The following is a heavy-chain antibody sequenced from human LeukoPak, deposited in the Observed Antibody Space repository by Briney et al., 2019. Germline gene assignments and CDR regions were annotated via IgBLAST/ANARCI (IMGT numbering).Heavy chain of an antibody. J-gene: IGHJ4*02. Sequence: GGSLRLSCAASGFTLSSYWMTWVRQAPGKGLEWVANIKQDGSEKYYVDSVKGRFTISRDNAKNSLYLQMNSLRAEDTAVYYCARRSGYAVRSDYWGQGTLVTVSS. CDR3: ARRSGYAVRSDY. CDR2: IKQDGSEK. V-gene: IGHV3-7*05. CDR1: GFTLSSYW. D-gene: IGHD5-12*01.